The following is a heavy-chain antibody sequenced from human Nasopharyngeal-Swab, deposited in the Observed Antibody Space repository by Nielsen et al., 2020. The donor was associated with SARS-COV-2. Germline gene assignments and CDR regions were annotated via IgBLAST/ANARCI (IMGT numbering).Heavy chain of an antibody. CDR1: GLIFRDFA. CDR2: ITTKEAGRTT. CDR3: TRDFAVRYQYGSWFDP. V-gene: IGHV3-49*03. Sequence: GGSLRLSCTGSGLIFRDFAISWFRQVPGRGLGWVGFITTKEAGRTTKYAASVKGRFIISRDDPKSTAYLQMSSLKTEDTAVYYCTRDFAVRYQYGSWFDPWGQGTLVTVSS. J-gene: IGHJ5*02. D-gene: IGHD3-10*01.